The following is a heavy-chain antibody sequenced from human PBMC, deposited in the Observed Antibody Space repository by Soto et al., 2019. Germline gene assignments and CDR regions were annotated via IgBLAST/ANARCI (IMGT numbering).Heavy chain of an antibody. J-gene: IGHJ4*02. Sequence: SETLSLTCSVSGDSVNSENYYWTCIRQSPGRRLEWIGYAHSSGRTNYNPSLKSRVTISVETPMNQFSLKLTSVTAADTAVYYCARDIRGYSRAFDYWGQGTLVTVSS. CDR2: AHSSGRT. CDR3: ARDIRGYSRAFDY. V-gene: IGHV4-61*01. D-gene: IGHD5-18*01. CDR1: GDSVNSENYY.